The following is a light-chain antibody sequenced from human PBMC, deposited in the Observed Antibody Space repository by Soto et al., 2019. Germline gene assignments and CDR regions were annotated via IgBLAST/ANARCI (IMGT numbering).Light chain of an antibody. CDR1: SSDIGSYHY. V-gene: IGLV2-14*01. CDR2: EVS. J-gene: IGLJ2*01. Sequence: QSALTQPASVSGSPGQSIAISCTGTSSDIGSYHYVSWYQHHPGKAPKLIIYEVSNRPSGVSDRFSGSKSGNTASLTISGLQAEDEADYYCSSYASNSTIVFGGGTNLTVL. CDR3: SSYASNSTIV.